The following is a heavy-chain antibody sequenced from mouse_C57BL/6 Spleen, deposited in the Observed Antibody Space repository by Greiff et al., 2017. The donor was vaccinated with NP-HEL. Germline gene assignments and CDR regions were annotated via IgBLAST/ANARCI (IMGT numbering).Heavy chain of an antibody. V-gene: IGHV10-1*01. Sequence: EVQGVESGGGLVQPKGSLKLSCAASGFSFNTYAMNWVRQAPGQGLEWVARIRSKSNNYATYYADSVKDRFTISRDDSESMLYLKMNNLKTEDTAMYYCVRRGYDSNSFAYWGQGTLVTVSA. D-gene: IGHD2-5*01. CDR2: IRSKSNNYAT. J-gene: IGHJ3*01. CDR1: GFSFNTYA. CDR3: VRRGYDSNSFAY.